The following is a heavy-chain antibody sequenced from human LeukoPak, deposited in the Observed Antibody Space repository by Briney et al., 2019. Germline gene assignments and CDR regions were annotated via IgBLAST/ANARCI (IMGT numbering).Heavy chain of an antibody. CDR1: GGSISSGDYY. D-gene: IGHD6-19*01. CDR3: ARLAVGIDY. J-gene: IGHJ4*02. Sequence: TSETLSLTCTVSGGSISSGDYYWSWIRQPPGKGLEWIGYIYYGGSTYYNPSLKSRVTISVDTSKNQFSLKLSSVAAADTAVYYCARLAVGIDYWGQGTLVTVSS. CDR2: IYYGGST. V-gene: IGHV4-30-4*08.